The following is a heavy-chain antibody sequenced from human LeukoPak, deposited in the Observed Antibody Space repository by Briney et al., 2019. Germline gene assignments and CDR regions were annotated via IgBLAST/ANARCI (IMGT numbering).Heavy chain of an antibody. V-gene: IGHV5-51*01. CDR2: IYPGDSDT. CDR1: GYTFTIYW. J-gene: IGHJ4*02. Sequence: GESLKISCKGFGYTFTIYWIGWVRQMPGKGLEWMGIIYPGDSDTRYSPSFQSQVTISADTSISTAYLHWSSLKASENAMYYCARRNFFDTWGQGTLVTVSS. CDR3: ARRNFFDT.